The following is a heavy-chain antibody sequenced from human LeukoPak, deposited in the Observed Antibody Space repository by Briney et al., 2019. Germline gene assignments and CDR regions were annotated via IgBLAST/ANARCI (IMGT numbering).Heavy chain of an antibody. CDR3: ARHPSCGWTLGY. V-gene: IGHV5-10-1*01. D-gene: IGHD6-19*01. Sequence: GESLQISCKGSGNSFTSYWISWVRQMPGKGLEWMGRIDPSDSYTNYSPSFQGHVTISADKSINTAYLQWSSLKASDTAMYYCARHPSCGWTLGYWGQGTLVTVSP. CDR1: GNSFTSYW. J-gene: IGHJ4*02. CDR2: IDPSDSYT.